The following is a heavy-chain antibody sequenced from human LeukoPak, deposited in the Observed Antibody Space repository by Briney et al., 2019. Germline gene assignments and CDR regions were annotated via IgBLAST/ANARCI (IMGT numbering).Heavy chain of an antibody. Sequence: KPSETLSLTCTVSGGSISSYYWSWIRQPPGKGLEWIGYIYYSGSTNYNPSLKSRVTISADTSKNQFSLKLNSVTAADTAVYYCARRPAVTAFDYWGQGTLVTVSS. CDR2: IYYSGST. J-gene: IGHJ4*02. CDR1: GGSISSYY. CDR3: ARRPAVTAFDY. V-gene: IGHV4-59*01. D-gene: IGHD5-18*01.